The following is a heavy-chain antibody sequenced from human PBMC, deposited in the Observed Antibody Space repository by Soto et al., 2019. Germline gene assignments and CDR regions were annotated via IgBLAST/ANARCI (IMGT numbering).Heavy chain of an antibody. CDR2: FSSSGYTI. CDR3: ATGRGGRSDD. Sequence: QVQLVESGGGLVKPGGALRLSCEASGFTFSGYYMTWIRQAPGKGLEWISYFSSSGYTIRYADSVEGRFTVSRDDAKKTLYLQMNRRRAEDTAVYYCATGRGGRSDDWGQGTLVTVSS. J-gene: IGHJ4*02. V-gene: IGHV3-11*01. D-gene: IGHD6-25*01. CDR1: GFTFSGYY.